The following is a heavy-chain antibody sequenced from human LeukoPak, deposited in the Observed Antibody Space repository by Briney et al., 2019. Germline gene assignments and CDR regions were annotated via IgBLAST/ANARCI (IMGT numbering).Heavy chain of an antibody. D-gene: IGHD1-26*01. Sequence: ASVKISCKASGFTFTNFYMHWLRQAPGQGPEWMGIFNTAGNTGYAQKFQGRLTVTRDVSTSTLFMELSSLTFEDTAVYYCAREEPQTCYFDSGGQGTLVTVSS. J-gene: IGHJ4*02. CDR1: GFTFTNFY. V-gene: IGHV1-46*01. CDR2: FNTAGNT. CDR3: AREEPQTCYFDS.